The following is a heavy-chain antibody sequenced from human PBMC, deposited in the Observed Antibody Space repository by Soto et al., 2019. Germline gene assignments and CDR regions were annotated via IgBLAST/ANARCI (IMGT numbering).Heavy chain of an antibody. CDR3: ARDHCSTTSCYTVWFDP. CDR2: INSDGSAT. D-gene: IGHD2-2*02. J-gene: IGHJ5*02. Sequence: GGSLRLSCAASGFTFSKHWMHWVRQAPGKGLVWVSRINSDGSATNYADSGKGRFTISRDNAENTLYLHMSSLRAEDTAVYYCARDHCSTTSCYTVWFDPWGQGTLVTVSS. V-gene: IGHV3-74*01. CDR1: GFTFSKHW.